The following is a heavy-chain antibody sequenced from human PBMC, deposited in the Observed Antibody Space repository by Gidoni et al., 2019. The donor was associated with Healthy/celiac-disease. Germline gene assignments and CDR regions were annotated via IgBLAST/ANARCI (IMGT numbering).Heavy chain of an antibody. CDR1: GGPISSGGYY. V-gene: IGHV4-31*03. J-gene: IGHJ4*02. CDR3: ASVGRDGYNYYFDY. Sequence: QVQLQESGPGLVKPSQTLSLTCTVSGGPISSGGYYWSWIRQHPGKGLEWIGYIYYSGSTYYNPSLKSRVTISVDTSKNQFSLKLSSVTAADTAVYYCASVGRDGYNYYFDYWGQGTLVTVSS. D-gene: IGHD5-12*01. CDR2: IYYSGST.